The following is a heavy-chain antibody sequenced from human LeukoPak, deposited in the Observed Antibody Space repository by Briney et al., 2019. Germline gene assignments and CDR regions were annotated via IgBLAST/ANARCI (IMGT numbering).Heavy chain of an antibody. CDR2: IYYSGST. V-gene: IGHV4-39*07. CDR3: ARAPKVRGVIIDWFDP. Sequence: SETLSLTCTVSGGSISSYYWGWIRQPPGKGLEWIGSIYYSGSTYYNPSLKSRVTIPVDTSKNQFSLKLSSVTAADTAVYYCARAPKVRGVIIDWFDPWGQGTPVTVSS. CDR1: GGSISSYY. J-gene: IGHJ5*02. D-gene: IGHD3-10*01.